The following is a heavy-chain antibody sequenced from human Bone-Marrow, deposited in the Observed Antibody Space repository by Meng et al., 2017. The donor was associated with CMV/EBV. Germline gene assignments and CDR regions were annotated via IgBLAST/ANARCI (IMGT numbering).Heavy chain of an antibody. CDR1: GFTFSSYG. J-gene: IGHJ4*02. Sequence: GESLKISCAASGFTFSSYGMHWVRQAPGKGLEWVSAISGSGGSTYYADSVKGRFTISRDNSKNTLYLQMNSLRAEDTAVYYCARRSRDGYNYDYFDYWGQGTLVTVSS. V-gene: IGHV3-23*01. D-gene: IGHD5-24*01. CDR3: ARRSRDGYNYDYFDY. CDR2: ISGSGGST.